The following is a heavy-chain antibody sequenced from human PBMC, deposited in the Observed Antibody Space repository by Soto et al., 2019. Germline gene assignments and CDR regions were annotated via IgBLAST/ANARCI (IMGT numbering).Heavy chain of an antibody. J-gene: IGHJ5*02. CDR1: GGSFSGYS. CDR3: ASGGYSSSANRRPAHWFDT. Sequence: SETLSPTCAVYGGSFSGYSWSRIRQPPGKGLEWIGEINHSGSTNYNPSLKSRVTISVDTSKNQFSLKLSSVTAADTAVYYCASGGYSSSANRRPAHWFDTWGQGTLVTLST. D-gene: IGHD6-13*01. V-gene: IGHV4-34*01. CDR2: INHSGST.